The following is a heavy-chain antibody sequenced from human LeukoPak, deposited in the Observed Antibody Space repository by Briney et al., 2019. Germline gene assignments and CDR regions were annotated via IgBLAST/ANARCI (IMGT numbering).Heavy chain of an antibody. CDR3: AKGEVGCSSTSCFNWFDP. J-gene: IGHJ5*02. Sequence: ASVKVSCKASGYTFTSYDINWVRQATGQXXXXXXXXXXNSGNTGYAQKFQGRVTMTRNTSISTAYMELSSLRSEDTAVYYCAKGEVGCSSTSCFNWFDPWGQGTLVTVSS. CDR1: GYTFTSYD. V-gene: IGHV1-8*01. CDR2: XXXNSGNT. D-gene: IGHD2-2*01.